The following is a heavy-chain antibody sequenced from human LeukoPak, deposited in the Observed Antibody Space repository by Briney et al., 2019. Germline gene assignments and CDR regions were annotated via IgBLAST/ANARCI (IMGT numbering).Heavy chain of an antibody. CDR3: ARAFPQLISITMIGGSRKYYFDY. CDR2: INHSGST. V-gene: IGHV4-39*07. CDR1: GGSISSGGYY. J-gene: IGHJ4*02. Sequence: TSETLSLTCTVSGGSISSGGYYWSWIRQHPGKGLEWIGEINHSGSTNYNPSLKSRVTISVDTSKNQFSLKLSSVTAADTAVYYCARAFPQLISITMIGGSRKYYFDYWGQGTLVTVSS. D-gene: IGHD3-10*01.